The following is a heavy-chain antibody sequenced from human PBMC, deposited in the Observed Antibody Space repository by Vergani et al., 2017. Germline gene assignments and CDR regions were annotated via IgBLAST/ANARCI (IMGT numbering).Heavy chain of an antibody. Sequence: QVTLRESGPALVKPTQTLTLTCTFSGFSLSTSGMCVSWIRQPPGKALEWLARIDWDDDKYYSTSLKTRLTISKDTTKNQVVLTMTNMDPVDTATYYCARMVQGRGVIWAFDIWGQGTMVTVSS. J-gene: IGHJ3*02. CDR2: IDWDDDK. V-gene: IGHV2-70*15. CDR3: ARMVQGRGVIWAFDI. D-gene: IGHD3-10*01. CDR1: GFSLSTSGMC.